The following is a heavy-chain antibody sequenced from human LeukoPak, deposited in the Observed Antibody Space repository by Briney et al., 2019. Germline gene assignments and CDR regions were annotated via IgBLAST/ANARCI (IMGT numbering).Heavy chain of an antibody. CDR3: AKRDRYFYGSGSFYGMDV. D-gene: IGHD3-10*01. V-gene: IGHV3-11*06. CDR2: ISSSSSYT. J-gene: IGHJ6*02. CDR1: GFTFSDYY. Sequence: GGSLRLSCAASGFTFSDYYMSWIRQAPGKGLEWVSYISSSSSYTNYADSVKGRFTISRDNAKNSLYLQMNSLRAEDTAVYYCAKRDRYFYGSGSFYGMDVWGQGTTVTVSS.